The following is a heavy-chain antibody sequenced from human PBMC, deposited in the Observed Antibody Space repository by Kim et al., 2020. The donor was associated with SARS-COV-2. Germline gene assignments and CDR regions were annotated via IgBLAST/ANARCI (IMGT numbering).Heavy chain of an antibody. CDR1: GGSISSSSYY. CDR3: AREIEYVFPY. D-gene: IGHD3-10*02. J-gene: IGHJ4*02. V-gene: IGHV4-39*07. Sequence: SETLSLTCTVSGGSISSSSYYWGWIRQPPGKGLEWIGEIHHSGSTYYNPSLKSRVTISIDTSKKQFSLKLSSVTAADTAVYYCAREIEYVFPYWGQGTLVTVSS. CDR2: IHHSGST.